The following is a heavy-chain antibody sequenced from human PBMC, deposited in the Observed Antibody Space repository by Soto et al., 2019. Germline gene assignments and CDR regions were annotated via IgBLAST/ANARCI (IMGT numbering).Heavy chain of an antibody. CDR2: IKQDGSEK. V-gene: IGHV3-7*01. CDR1: GFTFSSYW. D-gene: IGHD2-2*01. CDR3: VVAAAISDP. Sequence: PGGSLSLSCAASGFTFSSYWMSWVRQAPGKGLEWVANIKQDGSEKYYVDSVKGRFTISRDNAKNSLYLQMNSLRAEDTAVYYCVVAAAISDPWGQGTLVTVSS. J-gene: IGHJ5*02.